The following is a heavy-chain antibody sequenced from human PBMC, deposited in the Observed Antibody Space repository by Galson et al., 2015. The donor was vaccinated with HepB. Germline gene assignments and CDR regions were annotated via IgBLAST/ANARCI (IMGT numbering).Heavy chain of an antibody. CDR3: ARDREKVTRAYYYYGMDV. V-gene: IGHV3-21*01. CDR1: GFTFSSYS. Sequence: SLRLSCAASGFTFSSYSMNWVRQAPGKGLEWVSSISSSSSYIYYADSVKGRFTISRDNAKNSLYLQMNSLRAEDTAVYYCARDREKVTRAYYYYGMDVWGQGTTVTVSS. D-gene: IGHD2-21*02. CDR2: ISSSSSYI. J-gene: IGHJ6*02.